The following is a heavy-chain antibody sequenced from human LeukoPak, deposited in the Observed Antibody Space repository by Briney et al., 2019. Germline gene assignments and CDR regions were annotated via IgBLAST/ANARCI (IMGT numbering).Heavy chain of an antibody. CDR3: LRDLNWSLDQ. J-gene: IGHJ4*02. CDR1: GFTFSNYM. D-gene: IGHD1-20*01. CDR2: IKSDGITI. Sequence: GGSLRLSCAASGFTFSNYMMHWVRQAPGKGLVWVSRIKSDGITITYADSVKGRFTISRDNAKNTLYLQISSLRAEDTAVYYCLRDLNWSLDQWGQGTLVTVSS. V-gene: IGHV3-74*01.